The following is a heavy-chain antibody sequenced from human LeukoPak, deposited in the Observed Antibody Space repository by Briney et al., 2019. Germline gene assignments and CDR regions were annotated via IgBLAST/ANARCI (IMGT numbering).Heavy chain of an antibody. D-gene: IGHD5-12*01. CDR3: AKDLPGYSGYDYRPTDYYYGMDV. CDR2: ISYDGSNK. J-gene: IGHJ6*02. CDR1: GFTFSSYG. V-gene: IGHV3-30*18. Sequence: PGRSLRLSCAASGFTFSSYGMHWVRQAPGKGLEWVAVISYDGSNKYYADSVKGRFTISRDNSKNTLYLQMNSLRAEDTAVYYCAKDLPGYSGYDYRPTDYYYGMDVWGQGTTVTVSS.